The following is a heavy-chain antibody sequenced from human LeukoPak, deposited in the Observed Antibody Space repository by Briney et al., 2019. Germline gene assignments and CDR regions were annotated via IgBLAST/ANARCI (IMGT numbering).Heavy chain of an antibody. CDR1: GYSFTSYW. V-gene: IGHV5-51*01. CDR3: ARHRGSGSYSPRDAFDI. D-gene: IGHD1-26*01. J-gene: IGHJ3*02. CDR2: IHPGDSDT. Sequence: GESLKISCKGSGYSFTSYWIGWVRQMPGKGLEWMGIIHPGDSDTRYSPSFQGQVTISADKSISTAYLQWSSLKASDTAMYYCARHRGSGSYSPRDAFDIWGQGTMVTVSS.